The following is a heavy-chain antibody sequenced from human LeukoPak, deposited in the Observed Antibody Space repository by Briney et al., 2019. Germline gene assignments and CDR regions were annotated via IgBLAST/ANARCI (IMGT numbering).Heavy chain of an antibody. Sequence: PSQTLSLTCAVSGGSISSGGYSWSWIRQPPGKGLEWIGYIYYSGSTYYNPSLKSRVTISVDTSKNQFSLKLSSVTAADTAVYYCARVSLGVRGVWYYMDVWGKGTTVTISS. D-gene: IGHD3-10*01. J-gene: IGHJ6*03. V-gene: IGHV4-30-4*07. CDR3: ARVSLGVRGVWYYMDV. CDR1: GGSISSGGYS. CDR2: IYYSGST.